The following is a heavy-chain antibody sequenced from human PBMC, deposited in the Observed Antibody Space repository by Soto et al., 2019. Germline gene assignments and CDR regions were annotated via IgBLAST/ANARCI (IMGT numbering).Heavy chain of an antibody. CDR1: GVSISSVRSS. CDR2: ISYTGAT. V-gene: IGHV4-39*01. CDR3: ARIDFWSGHYYYYMDV. D-gene: IGHD3-3*01. Sequence: ETLSLTCGVSGVSISSVRSSWAWIRQPPGKGLEWIGTISYTGATWYSPSLKSRLTISVDTSKNQFSLKLSSVTAADTAVYYCARIDFWSGHYYYYMDVWGKGTTVTVSS. J-gene: IGHJ6*03.